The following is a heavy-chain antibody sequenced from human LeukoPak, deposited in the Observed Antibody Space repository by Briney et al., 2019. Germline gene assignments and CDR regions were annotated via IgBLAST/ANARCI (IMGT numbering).Heavy chain of an antibody. D-gene: IGHD6-13*01. CDR1: GYTLTELS. Sequence: ASVKVSCKVSGYTLTELSMHWVRQAPGKGLEWMGGFDPEDGETIYAQKFQGRVTMTEDTSTDTAYMELSSLRFEDTAVYYCATLAAAGPFYGMDVWGQGTTVTVSS. J-gene: IGHJ6*02. CDR2: FDPEDGET. V-gene: IGHV1-24*01. CDR3: ATLAAAGPFYGMDV.